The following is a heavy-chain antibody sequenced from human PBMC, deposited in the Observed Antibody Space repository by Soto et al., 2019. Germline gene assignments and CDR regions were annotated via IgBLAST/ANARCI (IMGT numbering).Heavy chain of an antibody. D-gene: IGHD2-2*01. J-gene: IGHJ4*02. Sequence: PSETLSLTCTVSGGSISSGDYYWSWIRQPPGKGLEWIGYIYYSGSTYYNPSLKSRVTISVDTSKNQFSLKLSSVTAADTAVYYCARRDDCSSTSCPGKIDYWGQGTMVTVPS. CDR1: GGSISSGDYY. CDR2: IYYSGST. CDR3: ARRDDCSSTSCPGKIDY. V-gene: IGHV4-30-4*01.